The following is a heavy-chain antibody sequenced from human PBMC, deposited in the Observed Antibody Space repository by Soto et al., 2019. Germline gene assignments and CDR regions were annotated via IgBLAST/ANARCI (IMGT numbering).Heavy chain of an antibody. CDR3: ARVHSGWSSGHGLDV. J-gene: IGHJ6*02. V-gene: IGHV3-48*03. CDR2: ISSSGSTI. D-gene: IGHD6-19*01. Sequence: GGSLRLSCAASGFTFSSYEMNWVRQAPGKGLEWVSYISSSGSTIYYADSVKGRFTISRDNAKNSLYLQMNSLRAEDTAVYYCARVHSGWSSGHGLDVWGQGTTVTVSS. CDR1: GFTFSSYE.